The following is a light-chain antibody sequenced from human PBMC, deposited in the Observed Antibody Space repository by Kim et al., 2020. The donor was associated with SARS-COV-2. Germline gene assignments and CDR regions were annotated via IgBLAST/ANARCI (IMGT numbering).Light chain of an antibody. CDR3: QAWDSSTMI. J-gene: IGLJ2*01. CDR2: QDS. CDR1: KLGDKY. V-gene: IGLV3-1*01. Sequence: SYELTQPPSVSVSPGQTARITCSGDKLGDKYACWYQQKPGQSPVLVIYQDSERPSGIPERFSGSNSGNTATLTISGTQAMDEADYYCQAWDSSTMIFGGGTQLTVL.